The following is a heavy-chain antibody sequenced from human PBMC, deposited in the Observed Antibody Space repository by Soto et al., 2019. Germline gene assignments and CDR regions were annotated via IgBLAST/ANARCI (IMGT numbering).Heavy chain of an antibody. D-gene: IGHD3-10*01. CDR1: GFTVSSNY. Sequence: EVQLVESGGGLIQPGGSLRLSCAASGFTVSSNYMSWVRQAPGKGLEWVSVIYSGGSTYYADSVKGRFTISRDNSKNTRYLQMNSLRAEDTAVYYCARDRRGWFGEGFDPWGQGTLVTVSS. J-gene: IGHJ5*02. CDR3: ARDRRGWFGEGFDP. CDR2: IYSGGST. V-gene: IGHV3-53*01.